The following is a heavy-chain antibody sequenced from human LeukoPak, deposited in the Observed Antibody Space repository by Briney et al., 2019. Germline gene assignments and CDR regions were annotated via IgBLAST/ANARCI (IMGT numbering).Heavy chain of an antibody. D-gene: IGHD5-12*01. Sequence: ASVKVSCKASGYTFTSYDINWVRQATGRGLEWMGWMNPNSGNTGYAQKFQGRVTMTRNTSISTAYMELSSLRSEDTAVYYCARTMKASRVATGDPWGQGTLVTVSS. CDR3: ARTMKASRVATGDP. CDR1: GYTFTSYD. J-gene: IGHJ5*02. CDR2: MNPNSGNT. V-gene: IGHV1-8*02.